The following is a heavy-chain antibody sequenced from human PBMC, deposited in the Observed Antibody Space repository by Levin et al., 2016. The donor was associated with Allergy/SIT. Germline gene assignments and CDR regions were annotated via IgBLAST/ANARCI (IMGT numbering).Heavy chain of an antibody. V-gene: IGHV1-58*01. J-gene: IGHJ4*02. CDR3: AVDNNYDCV. CDR1: GFTFSNSA. D-gene: IGHD5-12*01. Sequence: SVKVSCKASGFTFSNSAVQWVRQARGQGLEWIGWIVVGSGNTKYAQRFQERVTITRDMSTKTAYLELRGLRFEDTAVYYCAVDNNYDCVWGQGALVTVSS. CDR2: IVVGSGNT.